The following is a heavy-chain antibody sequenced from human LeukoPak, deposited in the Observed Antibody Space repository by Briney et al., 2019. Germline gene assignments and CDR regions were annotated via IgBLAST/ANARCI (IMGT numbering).Heavy chain of an antibody. CDR2: IYYSGST. CDR1: GGSISSYY. J-gene: IGHJ4*02. D-gene: IGHD3-22*01. CDR3: ALITTYLEY. V-gene: IGHV4-59*01. Sequence: PSETLSLTCTVSGGSISSYYWSWIRQPPGKGLEWIGYIYYSGSTNYNPSLKSRVTISVDTFKNQFSLKLSSVTAADTAVYYCALITTYLEYWGQGTLVTVSS.